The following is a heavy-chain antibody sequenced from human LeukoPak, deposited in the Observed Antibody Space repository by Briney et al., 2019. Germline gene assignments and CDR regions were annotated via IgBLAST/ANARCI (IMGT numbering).Heavy chain of an antibody. V-gene: IGHV1-18*01. CDR3: ARVRGQNIVVVVAAYYFDY. D-gene: IGHD2-15*01. CDR2: ISAYNGNT. Sequence: ASVKVSCKASGYTFTSYGISWVRQAPGQGLEWMGWISAYNGNTNYAQKLQGRVTMTTDTSTSTAYMELRSLRSDDTAVYYCARVRGQNIVVVVAAYYFDYWGQGTLVTVSS. CDR1: GYTFTSYG. J-gene: IGHJ4*02.